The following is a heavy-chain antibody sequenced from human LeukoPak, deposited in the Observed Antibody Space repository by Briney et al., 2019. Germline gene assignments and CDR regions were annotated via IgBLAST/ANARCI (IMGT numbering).Heavy chain of an antibody. CDR3: ARATLLWFGELVDY. V-gene: IGHV1-46*01. Sequence: AASVKVSCKASGYTFTSYDINWVRQAPGQGLEWMGMIYPRDGSTSYAQKFQGRVTITADESTSTAYMELSSLRSEDTAVYYCARATLLWFGELVDYWGQGTLVTVSS. J-gene: IGHJ4*02. CDR1: GYTFTSYD. D-gene: IGHD3-10*01. CDR2: IYPRDGST.